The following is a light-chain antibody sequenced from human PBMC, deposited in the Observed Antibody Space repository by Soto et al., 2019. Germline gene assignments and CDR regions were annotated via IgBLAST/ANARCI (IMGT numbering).Light chain of an antibody. J-gene: IGKJ4*01. CDR1: QSDSNN. V-gene: IGKV3-11*01. Sequence: EVVVSQSPVALSLTPGERATLSCRASQSDSNNLAWYQQKPGQAPRLLIYDASNRATGIPARFSGSGSGTDFTLTISSPEPEDFAVYYCPQRGNWPLSFGEGTKVAIK. CDR3: PQRGNWPLS. CDR2: DAS.